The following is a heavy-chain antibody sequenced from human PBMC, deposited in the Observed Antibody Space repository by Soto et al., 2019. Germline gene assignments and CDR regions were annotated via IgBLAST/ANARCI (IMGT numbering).Heavy chain of an antibody. J-gene: IGHJ5*02. CDR3: ARAVTFEWGYCSGGSCYSMGTWFDP. CDR2: IYYSGST. CDR1: GGSISSGGYY. Sequence: SETLSLTCTVSGGSISSGGYYWSWIRQHPGKGLEWIGYIYYSGSTYYNPSLKSRVTISVDTSKNQFSLKLSSVTAADTAVYYCARAVTFEWGYCSGGSCYSMGTWFDPWGQGTLVTVSS. V-gene: IGHV4-31*03. D-gene: IGHD2-15*01.